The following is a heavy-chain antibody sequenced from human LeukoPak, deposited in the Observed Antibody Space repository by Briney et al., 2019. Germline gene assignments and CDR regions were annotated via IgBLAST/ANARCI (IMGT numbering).Heavy chain of an antibody. J-gene: IGHJ4*02. CDR2: ISSSGSTI. CDR1: GFTFSSYE. Sequence: GGSLRLSCAASGFTFSSYEMNWVRQAPGKGLEWVSYISSSGSTIYYADSVKGRFTISRDNSNNTLYLQMNSLRAEDTAVYYCARRLSALDYWGQGTLVTVSS. V-gene: IGHV3-48*03. CDR3: ARRLSALDY.